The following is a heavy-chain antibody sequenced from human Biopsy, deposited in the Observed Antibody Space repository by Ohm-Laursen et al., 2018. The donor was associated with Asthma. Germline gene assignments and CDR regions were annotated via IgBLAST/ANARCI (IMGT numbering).Heavy chain of an antibody. CDR3: ARVASYGDLYFGIDV. D-gene: IGHD4-17*01. CDR1: GAYIGSRDHH. V-gene: IGHV4-30-4*01. Sequence: TLSLTCIVGGAYIGSRDHHWSWIRQSPGTGLGWIGFVFWSGTTHYNRSLERRLSISIDTTRNEFSMTLRSVTAADTAVYFCARVASYGDLYFGIDVWGPGTTVSVS. CDR2: VFWSGTT. J-gene: IGHJ6*02.